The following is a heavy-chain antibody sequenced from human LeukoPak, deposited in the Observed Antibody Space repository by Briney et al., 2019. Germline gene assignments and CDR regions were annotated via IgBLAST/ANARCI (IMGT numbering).Heavy chain of an antibody. Sequence: PGGSLRLSCAASGFTVSSNYMSWVRQAPGEGLEWVSVIYSGGSTYYADSVKGRFTISRHNSKNTLYLQMNSLRAEDTAVYYCARDHCSGGSCYPRDGMDVWGQGTTVTVSS. CDR1: GFTVSSNY. CDR3: ARDHCSGGSCYPRDGMDV. CDR2: IYSGGST. D-gene: IGHD2-15*01. J-gene: IGHJ6*02. V-gene: IGHV3-53*04.